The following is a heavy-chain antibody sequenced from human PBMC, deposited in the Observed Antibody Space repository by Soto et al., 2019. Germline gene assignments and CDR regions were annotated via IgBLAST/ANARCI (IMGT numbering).Heavy chain of an antibody. CDR1: GYTFTSYD. D-gene: IGHD2-15*01. V-gene: IGHV1-8*01. J-gene: IGHJ6*02. Sequence: QVQLVQSGAEVKKPGASVKVSCKASGYTFTSYDINWVRQATGQGLEWMGWMKPNSGNTGYAQKFQGRVTMTRNTSISTAYMELSSLRSEDTAVYYCARGEVVVVAQVYYYYGMDVWGQGTTVTVSS. CDR3: ARGEVVVVAQVYYYYGMDV. CDR2: MKPNSGNT.